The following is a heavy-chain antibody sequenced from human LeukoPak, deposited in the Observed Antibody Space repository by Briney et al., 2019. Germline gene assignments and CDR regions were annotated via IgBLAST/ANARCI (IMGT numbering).Heavy chain of an antibody. V-gene: IGHV4-59*08. D-gene: IGHD3-10*01. CDR1: GGSISSYY. J-gene: IGHJ3*02. Sequence: SETLSLTCTVSGGSISSYYWSWIRQPPGKGLEWIGYIYYSGSTNYNPSLKSRVTISVDTSKNQFSLKLSSVTAADTAVYYCARHGGVVRGEGSDAFDIWGQGTMVTVSS. CDR2: IYYSGST. CDR3: ARHGGVVRGEGSDAFDI.